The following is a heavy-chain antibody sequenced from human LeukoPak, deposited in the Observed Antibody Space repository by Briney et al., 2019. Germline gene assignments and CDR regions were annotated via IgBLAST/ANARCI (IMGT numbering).Heavy chain of an antibody. CDR1: GFTFDDYG. D-gene: IGHD6-19*01. CDR3: ARTREQWQVLDY. Sequence: GGSLRLSCAASGFTFDDYGMSWVRQAPGKGLEWVSGINWNGGSTGYADSVKGRFTISRDNSKNMVFLQMNSLRSEDTAVYYCARTREQWQVLDYWGQGTLVTVSS. CDR2: INWNGGST. J-gene: IGHJ4*02. V-gene: IGHV3-20*04.